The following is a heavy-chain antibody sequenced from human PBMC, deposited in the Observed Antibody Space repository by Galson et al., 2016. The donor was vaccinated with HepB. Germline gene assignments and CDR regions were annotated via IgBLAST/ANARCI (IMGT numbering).Heavy chain of an antibody. D-gene: IGHD3-10*01. V-gene: IGHV4-59*01. Sequence: IGLSSYRGGTNYNPSLQSRVTISVDTSNNQFSLKLNSVTAADTAVYFCARFFGSGTYEALDPWGQGTLVTVSS. J-gene: IGHJ5*02. CDR3: ARFFGSGTYEALDP. CDR2: SSYRGGT.